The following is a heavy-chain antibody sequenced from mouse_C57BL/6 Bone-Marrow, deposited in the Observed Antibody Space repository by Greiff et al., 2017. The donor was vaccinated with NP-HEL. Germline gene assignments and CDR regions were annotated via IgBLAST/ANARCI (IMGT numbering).Heavy chain of an antibody. CDR3: ARGPHYYGSSSWFAY. J-gene: IGHJ3*01. Sequence: VQLQQSGAELARPGASVKLSCKASGYTFTSYGISWVKQRTGQGLEWIGEIYPRSGNTYYNEKFKGKATLTADKSSSTAYMELRSLTSEDSAVYVCARGPHYYGSSSWFAYWGQGTLVTVSA. CDR1: GYTFTSYG. D-gene: IGHD1-1*01. CDR2: IYPRSGNT. V-gene: IGHV1-81*01.